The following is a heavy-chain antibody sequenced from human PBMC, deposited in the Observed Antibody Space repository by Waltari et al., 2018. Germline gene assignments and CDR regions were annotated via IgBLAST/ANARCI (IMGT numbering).Heavy chain of an antibody. CDR2: IYPTGST. J-gene: IGHJ4*02. V-gene: IGHV4-4*07. CDR3: ARGRYCSSTSCYVDS. D-gene: IGHD2-2*01. Sequence: QVQLQESGPGLVKPSETLSLTCTVSGASITSYFCTWIRPPAGKGLEWLGRIYPTGSTNYNPSLKSRVTISVDKSTNHLSLKLSSVTAADTAVYYCARGRYCSSTSCYVDSWGQGTLVTVSS. CDR1: GASITSYF.